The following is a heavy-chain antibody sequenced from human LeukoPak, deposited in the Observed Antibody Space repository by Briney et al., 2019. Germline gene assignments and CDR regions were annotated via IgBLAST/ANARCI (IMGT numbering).Heavy chain of an antibody. CDR2: ISAYNGNT. D-gene: IGHD6-6*01. Sequence: ASVKVSFKASGCTFTSYGISWVRQAPGQGLEWMGWISAYNGNTNYAQKLQGRVTMTTDTSTSTAYMELRSLRSDDTAVYYCARDFFDSSSSLFFDYWGQGTLVTVSS. CDR3: ARDFFDSSSSLFFDY. CDR1: GCTFTSYG. V-gene: IGHV1-18*01. J-gene: IGHJ4*02.